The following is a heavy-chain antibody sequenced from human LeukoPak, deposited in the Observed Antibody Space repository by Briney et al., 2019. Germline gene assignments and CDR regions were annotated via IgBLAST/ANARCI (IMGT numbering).Heavy chain of an antibody. Sequence: SETLSLTCTVSGGSISSYYWSWIRQPAGKGLEWIGRIYTSGSTNYNPSLKSRVTMSVDMSKNQFSLKLSSVTAADTAVYYCARDRILEWISGRYYFDYWGQGTLVTVSS. CDR2: IYTSGST. CDR1: GGSISSYY. D-gene: IGHD3-3*01. V-gene: IGHV4-4*07. CDR3: ARDRILEWISGRYYFDY. J-gene: IGHJ4*02.